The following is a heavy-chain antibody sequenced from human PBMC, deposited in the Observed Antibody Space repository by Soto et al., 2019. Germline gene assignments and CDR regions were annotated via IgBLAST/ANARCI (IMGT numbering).Heavy chain of an antibody. CDR1: GFTFSRHG. V-gene: IGHV3-23*01. CDR3: AKGGVIATFGGVVVPYYFDS. CDR2: IGGTDGGT. J-gene: IGHJ4*02. Sequence: GGSLRLSCVASGFTFSRHGLSWVRQAPGKGLEWVSTIGGTDGGTYYADSVKARFTISRDNSKDTLYLQMNNLRAEDTALYYCAKGGVIATFGGVVVPYYFDSWGQGTPVTVSS. D-gene: IGHD3-16*02.